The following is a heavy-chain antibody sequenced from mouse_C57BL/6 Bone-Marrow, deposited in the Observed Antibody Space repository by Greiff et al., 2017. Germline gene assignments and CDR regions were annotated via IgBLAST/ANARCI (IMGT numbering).Heavy chain of an antibody. J-gene: IGHJ2*01. Sequence: VQLQQSGAELVRPGASVKLSCTASGFNIKDDYMHWVKQRPEQGLEWIGWIDPENGDTEYASKVQGKATITADTSSNTAYLQLSSLTSEDTAVYYCTIYYGNPFDYWGQGTTLTVSS. CDR3: TIYYGNPFDY. CDR2: IDPENGDT. CDR1: GFNIKDDY. V-gene: IGHV14-4*01. D-gene: IGHD2-1*01.